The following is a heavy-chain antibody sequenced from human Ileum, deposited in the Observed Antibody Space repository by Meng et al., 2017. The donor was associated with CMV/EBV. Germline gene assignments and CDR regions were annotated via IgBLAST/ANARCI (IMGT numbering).Heavy chain of an antibody. CDR1: GFTYSNFW. J-gene: IGHJ4*02. Sequence: GGSLRLSCVVSGFTYSNFWMSWVRQSPAMGLEWVANIKQDGSATYYADSVKGRFTISRDNAKNSLYLQMDNLRADDTAVYYCVRGEIVVFDYWGQGTLVTVSS. V-gene: IGHV3-7*04. CDR2: IKQDGSAT. D-gene: IGHD2-15*01. CDR3: VRGEIVVFDY.